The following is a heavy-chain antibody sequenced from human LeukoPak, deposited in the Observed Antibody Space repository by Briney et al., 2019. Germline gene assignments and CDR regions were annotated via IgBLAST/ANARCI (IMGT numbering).Heavy chain of an antibody. D-gene: IGHD5-12*01. Sequence: SGGSLRLSCAASGFTFSSYAMHWVHQAPGKGLEWVAVISYDGSNKYYADSVKGRFTISRDNSKNTLYLQMNSLRAEDTAVYYCARGAAVDIVATIQGTWGQGTLVTVSS. CDR3: ARGAAVDIVATIQGT. CDR2: ISYDGSNK. CDR1: GFTFSSYA. J-gene: IGHJ5*02. V-gene: IGHV3-30*04.